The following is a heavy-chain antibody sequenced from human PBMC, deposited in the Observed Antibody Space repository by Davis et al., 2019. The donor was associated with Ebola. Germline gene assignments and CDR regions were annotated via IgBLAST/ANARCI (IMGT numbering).Heavy chain of an antibody. CDR3: ATFRLYSDGWYRKWGPIEY. CDR1: GNTLSEVS. J-gene: IGHJ4*02. CDR2: FDPEDIET. V-gene: IGHV1-24*01. Sequence: ASVKVSCKVSGNTLSEVSVHWVRQPPGKGLEWMGGFDPEDIETKYAQKFQGRVTMTEDTSTDTFFLEVSRLESEDTAVYYCATFRLYSDGWYRKWGPIEYWGQGTLVTVSS. D-gene: IGHD5-18*01.